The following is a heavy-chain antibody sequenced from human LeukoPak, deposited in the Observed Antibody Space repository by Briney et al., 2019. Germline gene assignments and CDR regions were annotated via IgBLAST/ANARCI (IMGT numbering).Heavy chain of an antibody. CDR2: INHSGST. V-gene: IGHV4-34*01. Sequence: SETLSLTCAVYGGSFSGYYWSWIRQPPGKGREWIGEINHSGSTNYNPSLKSRVTISVDTSKNQFSLKLSSVTAADTAVYYCARGPYLTGYSLGAFDIWGQGTMVTVSS. J-gene: IGHJ3*02. CDR1: GGSFSGYY. D-gene: IGHD3-9*01. CDR3: ARGPYLTGYSLGAFDI.